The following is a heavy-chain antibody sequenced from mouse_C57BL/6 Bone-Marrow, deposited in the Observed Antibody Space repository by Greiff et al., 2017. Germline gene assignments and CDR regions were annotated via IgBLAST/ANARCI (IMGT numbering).Heavy chain of an antibody. J-gene: IGHJ2*01. CDR3: AREGGRDYFDY. CDR2: ISYDGSN. D-gene: IGHD3-3*01. V-gene: IGHV3-6*01. Sequence: LVESGPGLVKPSQSLSLTCSVTGYSITSGYYWNWIRQFPGNKLEWMGYISYDGSNNYNPSLKNRISITRDTSKNQFFLKLNSVTTEDTATYYCAREGGRDYFDYWGQGTTLTVSS. CDR1: GYSITSGYY.